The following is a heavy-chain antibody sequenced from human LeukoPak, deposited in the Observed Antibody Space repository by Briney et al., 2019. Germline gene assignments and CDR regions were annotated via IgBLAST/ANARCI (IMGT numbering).Heavy chain of an antibody. D-gene: IGHD5-24*01. CDR3: ARAQGTTNGLLDN. V-gene: IGHV3-23*01. CDR2: ITFSGGTT. Sequence: GGSLRLSCVVSGFPISTYTTTWVRQTPEKGLEWVSSITFSGGTTYYADSVRGRFTISRDDSENTLYLQMTSLRVEDTAVYYCARAQGTTNGLLDNWGQGVLVTVS. J-gene: IGHJ4*02. CDR1: GFPISTYT.